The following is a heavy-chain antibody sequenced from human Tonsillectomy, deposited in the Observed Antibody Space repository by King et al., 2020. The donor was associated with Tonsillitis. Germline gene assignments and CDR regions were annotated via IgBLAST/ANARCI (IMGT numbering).Heavy chain of an antibody. CDR1: GYTFSNYG. Sequence: VQLVESGAEVKKPGASVKVSCRASGYTFSNYGITWLRQAPGQGPEWRGWISVYNGDTDYAQNFQGRLTLTTDTSTSTAHLELRSLRSDDTAVYYCARDRLGITTRPDSKNAFDIWGQGTMVIVSP. CDR3: ARDRLGITTRPDSKNAFDI. CDR2: ISVYNGDT. D-gene: IGHD1-14*01. J-gene: IGHJ3*02. V-gene: IGHV1-18*04.